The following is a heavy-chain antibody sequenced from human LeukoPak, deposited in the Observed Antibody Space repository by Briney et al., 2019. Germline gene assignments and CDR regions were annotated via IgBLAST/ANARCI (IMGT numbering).Heavy chain of an antibody. CDR1: GFTFSSSA. V-gene: IGHV3-23*01. J-gene: IGHJ4*02. Sequence: GGSLRLSCAASGFTFSSSAMSWVRQAPGKGLEWVSAISNNGGYTYYADSVQGRFTISRDNSKNTLYLQMNSLRAEDTAVYYCAKSSWFGELSSWGQGTLVTVSS. CDR2: ISNNGGYT. D-gene: IGHD3-10*01. CDR3: AKSSWFGELSS.